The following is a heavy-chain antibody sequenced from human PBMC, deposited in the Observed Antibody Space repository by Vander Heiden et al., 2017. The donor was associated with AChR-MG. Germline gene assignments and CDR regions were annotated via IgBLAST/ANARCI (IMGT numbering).Heavy chain of an antibody. J-gene: IGHJ4*02. D-gene: IGHD3-3*01. CDR2: INHSGST. CDR1: GGSFSGYY. CDR3: ARVRFFGVPRDRDY. Sequence: QVQLQQWGAGLLKTSETLSLTCAVHGGSFSGYYWSWIRQPPGKGLEWIGEINHSGSTNYNPSLKSRVTISVDTSKNQFSLKLSSVTAADTAVYYCARVRFFGVPRDRDYWGQGTLVTVSS. V-gene: IGHV4-34*01.